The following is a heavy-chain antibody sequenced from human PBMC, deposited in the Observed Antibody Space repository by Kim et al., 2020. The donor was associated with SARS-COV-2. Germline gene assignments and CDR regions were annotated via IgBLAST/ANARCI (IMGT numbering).Heavy chain of an antibody. CDR2: INPNDGTT. CDR3: AREHSNAASDAWGFEA. D-gene: IGHD3-16*01. J-gene: IGHJ5*01. CDR1: GYTFTRHW. V-gene: IGHV1-46*01. Sequence: ASVKVSCKTSGYTFTRHWIHWVRQAPGKGLEWVGRINPNDGTTSYTEKLQGRITVTRDTSTSTVFMELSGLTSEDTAVYYCAREHSNAASDAWGFEAWG.